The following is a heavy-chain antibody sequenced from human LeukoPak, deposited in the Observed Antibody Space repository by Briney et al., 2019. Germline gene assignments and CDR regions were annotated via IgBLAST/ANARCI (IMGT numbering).Heavy chain of an antibody. D-gene: IGHD6-19*01. V-gene: IGHV5-51*01. Sequence: GESLQISCKGSGYSFTNDWIGWVRQMPGKGLEWMGIIYPGDSDTRYSPSFQGQVTISADKSISTTYLQWSSLRASDTAMYYCARLIAVAGTLTYGMDVWGQGTTVTVSS. CDR1: GYSFTNDW. CDR2: IYPGDSDT. CDR3: ARLIAVAGTLTYGMDV. J-gene: IGHJ6*02.